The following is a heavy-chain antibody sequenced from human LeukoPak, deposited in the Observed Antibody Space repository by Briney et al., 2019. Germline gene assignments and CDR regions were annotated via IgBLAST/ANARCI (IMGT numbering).Heavy chain of an antibody. CDR1: GYTFTSYA. CDR2: INAGNGNT. Sequence: GASVKVSCKASGYTFTSYAMHWVRQAPGQRLEWMGWINAGNGNTKYSQKFQGRVTITRDTSASTAYMELSSLRSEGTAVYYCARDIRVLLSSGSYFAYWGQGTLVTVSS. V-gene: IGHV1-3*01. CDR3: ARDIRVLLSSGSYFAY. J-gene: IGHJ4*02. D-gene: IGHD1-26*01.